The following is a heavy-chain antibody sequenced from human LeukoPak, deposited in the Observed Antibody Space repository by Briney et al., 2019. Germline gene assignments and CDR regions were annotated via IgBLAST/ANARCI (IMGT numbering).Heavy chain of an antibody. CDR3: ARATSRGSSGWYAYYFDY. CDR1: GYTFTGYY. CDR2: INPNSGGT. D-gene: IGHD6-19*01. Sequence: GASVKVSCKASGYTFTGYYMHWVRQAPGQGLEWMGWINPNSGGTNYAQKFQGRVTMTRDTSISTAYMELSRLRSDDTAVYYCARATSRGSSGWYAYYFDYWGQGTLATVSS. J-gene: IGHJ4*02. V-gene: IGHV1-2*02.